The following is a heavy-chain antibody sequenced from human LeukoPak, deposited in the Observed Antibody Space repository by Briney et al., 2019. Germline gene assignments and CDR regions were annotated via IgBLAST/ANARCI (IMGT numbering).Heavy chain of an antibody. CDR3: AKAGYDFWSGYPDYFDY. CDR1: GFTFSSYA. CDR2: ISGSGGST. V-gene: IGHV3-23*01. Sequence: GGSLRLSCAASGFTFSSYAMSWVRQAPGKGLEWVSAISGSGGSTYYADSVKGRFTISRDNSKNTLYLQMNSLRAEDTAVYYCAKAGYDFWSGYPDYFDYWGQGTLVTDSS. D-gene: IGHD3-3*01. J-gene: IGHJ4*02.